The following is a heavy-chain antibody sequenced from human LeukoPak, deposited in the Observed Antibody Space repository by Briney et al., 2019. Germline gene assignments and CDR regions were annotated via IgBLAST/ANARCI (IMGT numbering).Heavy chain of an antibody. CDR1: GYTFTDYY. D-gene: IGHD1-26*01. CDR2: VDPEDGET. J-gene: IGHJ4*02. V-gene: IGHV1-69-2*01. CDR3: ATNLDRIMGAARGDY. Sequence: ASVKVSCKXSGYTFTDYYIHWVQQAPGKGLEWMGLVDPEDGETIYAEKFQGRVTITADTSTDTDCMELSSLRSEDTAVYYSATNLDRIMGAARGDYWGQGTLVTVSS.